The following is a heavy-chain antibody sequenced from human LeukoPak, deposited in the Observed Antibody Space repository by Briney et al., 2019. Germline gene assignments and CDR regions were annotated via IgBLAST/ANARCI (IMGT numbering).Heavy chain of an antibody. J-gene: IGHJ4*02. Sequence: SETLSLTCTVSGGSVSSGSYYWSWIRQPPGKRLEWIGYIYYSGITNYNPSLKSRVTMSVDTSKNQFSLKLSSVTAADTAVYYCARDQDGATFLGYWGQGALVTVSS. D-gene: IGHD1-26*01. CDR1: GGSVSSGSYY. V-gene: IGHV4-61*01. CDR3: ARDQDGATFLGY. CDR2: IYYSGIT.